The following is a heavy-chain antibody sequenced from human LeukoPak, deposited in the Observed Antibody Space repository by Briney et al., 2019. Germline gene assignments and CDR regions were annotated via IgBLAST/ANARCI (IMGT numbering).Heavy chain of an antibody. V-gene: IGHV3-23*01. Sequence: PGGSLRLSCAASGFTFSSYAMSWVRQAPGKGLEWVSAISGSGGSTYYADSVKGRFTISRGNSKNTLYLQMNSLRAEDTAVYYCAKDHDFWSGYFDYWGQGTLVTVSS. CDR2: ISGSGGST. CDR1: GFTFSSYA. D-gene: IGHD3-3*01. J-gene: IGHJ4*02. CDR3: AKDHDFWSGYFDY.